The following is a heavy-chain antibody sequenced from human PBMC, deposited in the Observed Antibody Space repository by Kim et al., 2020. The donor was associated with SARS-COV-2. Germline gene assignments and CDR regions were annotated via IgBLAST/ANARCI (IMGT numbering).Heavy chain of an antibody. CDR2: IIPIFGTA. V-gene: IGHV1-69*13. J-gene: IGHJ6*02. D-gene: IGHD4-17*01. CDR1: GGTFSSYA. CDR3: AREIPDGGDYVGHYYYYGMDV. Sequence: SVKVSCKASGGTFSSYAISWVRQAPGQGLEWMGGIIPIFGTANYAQKFQGRVTITADESTSTAYMELSSLRSEDTAVYYCAREIPDGGDYVGHYYYYGMDVWGQGTTVTVSS.